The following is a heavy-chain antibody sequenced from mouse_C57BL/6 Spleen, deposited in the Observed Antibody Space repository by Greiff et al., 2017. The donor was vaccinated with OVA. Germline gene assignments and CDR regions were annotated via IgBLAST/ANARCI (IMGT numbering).Heavy chain of an antibody. CDR3: AREEDYGNYAFDY. CDR1: GYTFTSYG. D-gene: IGHD2-1*01. Sequence: VQRVESGAELARPGASVKLSCKASGYTFTSYGISWVKQRTGQGLEWIGEIYPRSGNTYYNEKFKGKATLTADKSSSTAYMELRSLTSEDSAVYFCAREEDYGNYAFDYWGQGTTLTVSS. CDR2: IYPRSGNT. J-gene: IGHJ2*01. V-gene: IGHV1-81*01.